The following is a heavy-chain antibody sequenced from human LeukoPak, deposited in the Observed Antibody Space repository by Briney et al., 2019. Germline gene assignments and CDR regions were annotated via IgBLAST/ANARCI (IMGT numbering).Heavy chain of an antibody. J-gene: IGHJ4*02. CDR1: GFTFSTYG. D-gene: IGHD2-15*01. V-gene: IGHV3-33*01. CDR2: IRYDGSSE. Sequence: GGSLRLSCAASGFTFSTYGTHRVRQAPGKGLEWVAVIRYDGSSEYYADSVKGRFIISRDNSKNTLYLQMNSLRAEDTAVYYCARYCSGGSCYMGLIWGQGTLVTVSS. CDR3: ARYCSGGSCYMGLI.